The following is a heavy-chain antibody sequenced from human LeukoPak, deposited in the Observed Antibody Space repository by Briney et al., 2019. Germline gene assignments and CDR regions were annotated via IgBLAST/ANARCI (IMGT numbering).Heavy chain of an antibody. CDR1: GGSISSYY. CDR3: ARGGDILTVLDY. J-gene: IGHJ4*02. V-gene: IGHV4-59*12. CDR2: IYYSGST. Sequence: SETLSLTCTVSGGSISSYYWSWIRQPPGKGLEWIGYIYYSGSTNYNPPLKSRVTISVDTSKNQFSLKLSSVTAADTAVCYCARGGDILTVLDYWGQGTLVTVSS. D-gene: IGHD3-9*01.